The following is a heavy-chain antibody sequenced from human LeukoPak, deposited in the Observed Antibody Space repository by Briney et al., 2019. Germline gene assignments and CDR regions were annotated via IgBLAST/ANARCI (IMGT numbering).Heavy chain of an antibody. V-gene: IGHV3-23*01. J-gene: IGHJ4*02. CDR1: GITLSNYG. CDR3: AKRGVVIRVILVGFHKEAYYFDS. D-gene: IGHD3-22*01. Sequence: GGSLRLSCAVSGITLSNYGMTWVRQAPGKGLEWVAGISDSGGRTNYADSVKGRFTISRDNPKNTIYLQMNSLRAEDAAVYFCAKRGVVIRVILVGFHKEAYYFDSWGQGALVTVSS. CDR2: ISDSGGRT.